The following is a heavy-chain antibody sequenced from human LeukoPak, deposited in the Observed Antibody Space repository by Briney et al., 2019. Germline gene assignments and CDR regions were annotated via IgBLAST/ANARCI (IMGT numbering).Heavy chain of an antibody. CDR2: ISSSSSTI. D-gene: IGHD2-2*01. CDR3: AGYCSSTSCYLSRRHWFDP. J-gene: IGHJ5*02. CDR1: GFTFSSYS. V-gene: IGHV3-48*01. Sequence: QPGGSLRLSCAASGFTFSSYSMNWVRQAPGKGLEWVSYISSSSSTIYYADSVKGRFTISRDNAKNSLYLQMNSLRAEDTAVYYCAGYCSSTSCYLSRRHWFDPWGQGTLVTVSS.